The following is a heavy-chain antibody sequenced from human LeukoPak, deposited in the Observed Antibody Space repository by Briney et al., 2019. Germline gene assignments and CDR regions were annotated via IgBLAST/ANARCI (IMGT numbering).Heavy chain of an antibody. CDR3: AKDHFYGSGTFYTVAWFDP. J-gene: IGHJ5*02. CDR2: ISGSGGTT. D-gene: IGHD3-10*01. Sequence: HPGGSLRLSCAASGFTFSSYAMSWVRQAPGKGLEWISGISGSGGTTYSADSVKGRFTIPRDNSKNTLYLQVNSLRPEDTAVYYCAKDHFYGSGTFYTVAWFDPWGQGTLVTVSS. CDR1: GFTFSSYA. V-gene: IGHV3-23*01.